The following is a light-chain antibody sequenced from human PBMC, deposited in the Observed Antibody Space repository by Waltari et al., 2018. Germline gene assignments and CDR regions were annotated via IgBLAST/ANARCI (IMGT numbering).Light chain of an antibody. J-gene: IGLJ2*01. Sequence: QSALTQPASVSGSPGQSITISCTGSSSDIGSYNVVSWYQHHPGKAPKLVIYEVINRPSVVSNRFSGSKSGNTASLTISGLQAEDEADYYCCSYAGSVVFGGGTKLTVL. V-gene: IGLV2-23*02. CDR3: CSYAGSVV. CDR2: EVI. CDR1: SSDIGSYNV.